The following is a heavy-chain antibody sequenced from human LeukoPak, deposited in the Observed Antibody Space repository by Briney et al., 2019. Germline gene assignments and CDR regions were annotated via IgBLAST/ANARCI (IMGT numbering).Heavy chain of an antibody. CDR2: IFHTGNS. V-gene: IGHV4-59*08. CDR3: ARHPFSDGFDI. CDR1: GGSISTFC. Sequence: PSETLSLTCTISGGSISTFCWSWLRQPPGKGLEWIAYIFHTGNSNYNPSLKGRVTISVDTSKNQFSLKVNSVTAADTAMYYCARHPFSDGFDIWGQGTMVTVSS. J-gene: IGHJ3*02.